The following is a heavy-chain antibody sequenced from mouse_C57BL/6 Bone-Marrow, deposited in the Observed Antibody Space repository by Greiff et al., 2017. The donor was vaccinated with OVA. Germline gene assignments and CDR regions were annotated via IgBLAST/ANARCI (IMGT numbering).Heavy chain of an antibody. CDR2: IYPRSGNT. Sequence: VKLQESGAELARPGASVNLSCKASGYTFTSYGISWVKQRTGQGLEWIGEIYPRSGNTYYNEKFKGKATLTADKSSSTAYMELRSLTSEDSAVYFCARGFTTVVAEDYWDQGTTLTVSS. D-gene: IGHD1-1*01. CDR1: GYTFTSYG. J-gene: IGHJ2*01. V-gene: IGHV1-81*01. CDR3: ARGFTTVVAEDY.